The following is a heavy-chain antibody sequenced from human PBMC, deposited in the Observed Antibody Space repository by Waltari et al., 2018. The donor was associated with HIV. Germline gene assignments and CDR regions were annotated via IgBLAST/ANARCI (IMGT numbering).Heavy chain of an antibody. CDR1: GYTFTGYH. CDR2: INPNSGGT. CDR3: ARETQYSSSSAS. Sequence: QVQLVQSGAEVKKPGASVKVSCKASGYTFTGYHMPWVRQAPGQGLEWMGRINPNSGGTNYAQKFQGRVTMTRDTSISTAYMELSRLRSDDTAVYYCARETQYSSSSASWGQGTLVTVSS. V-gene: IGHV1-2*06. D-gene: IGHD6-13*01. J-gene: IGHJ4*02.